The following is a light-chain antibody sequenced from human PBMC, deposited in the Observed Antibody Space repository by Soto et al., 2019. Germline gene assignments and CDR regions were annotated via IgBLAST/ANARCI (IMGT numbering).Light chain of an antibody. J-gene: IGKJ4*01. V-gene: IGKV2-24*01. CDR2: KVS. CDR1: QSLVDSDGNTY. Sequence: EIVMTQTPLSPPVTLGQPASISCRSSQSLVDSDGNTYLSWLHQRPGQPPRLLIYKVSNRFSGVPDRFSGSGAGTDFTLHISWVEAEDVGVYYCMQHRQSLSFGGGTKVDIK. CDR3: MQHRQSLS.